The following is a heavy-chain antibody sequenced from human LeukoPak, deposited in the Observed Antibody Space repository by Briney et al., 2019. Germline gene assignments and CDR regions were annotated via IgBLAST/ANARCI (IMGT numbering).Heavy chain of an antibody. V-gene: IGHV4-39*07. CDR3: ARLGLTQDAFDI. CDR2: IYYSGST. CDR1: GGSISSSSYY. Sequence: SETLSLTCTVSGGSISSSSYYWGWIRQPPGKGLEWIGSIYYSGSTYYNPSLKSRLSISSDTSKNQFSLNLSSVTAADTAVFYCARLGLTQDAFDIWGQGTVVTVSS. D-gene: IGHD1-26*01. J-gene: IGHJ3*02.